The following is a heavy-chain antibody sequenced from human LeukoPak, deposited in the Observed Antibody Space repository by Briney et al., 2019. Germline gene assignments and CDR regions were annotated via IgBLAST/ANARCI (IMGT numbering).Heavy chain of an antibody. CDR2: IYHSGST. V-gene: IGHV4-4*02. Sequence: SGTLSLTCAVSGGSISSSNWWSWVRQPPGKGLEWIGEIYHSGSTNYNPSLKSRVTISVDKSKNQFSLKLSSVTAADTAVYYCARLYYDILTGYSTPFDYWGQGTLVTVSS. J-gene: IGHJ4*02. CDR1: GGSISSSNW. D-gene: IGHD3-9*01. CDR3: ARLYYDILTGYSTPFDY.